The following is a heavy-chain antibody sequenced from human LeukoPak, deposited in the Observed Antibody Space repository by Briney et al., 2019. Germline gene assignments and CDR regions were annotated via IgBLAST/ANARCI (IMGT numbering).Heavy chain of an antibody. Sequence: SETLSLTCTVSGGSISSYYWSWIRQPPGKGLEWMGYIYYSGSTNYNPSLKSRVTISVDASKNQFSLKLSSVTAADTAVYYCARGMGWELLRGFREGYYFDYWGQGTLVTVSS. V-gene: IGHV4-59*01. CDR3: ARGMGWELLRGFREGYYFDY. J-gene: IGHJ4*02. CDR1: GGSISSYY. D-gene: IGHD1-26*01. CDR2: IYYSGST.